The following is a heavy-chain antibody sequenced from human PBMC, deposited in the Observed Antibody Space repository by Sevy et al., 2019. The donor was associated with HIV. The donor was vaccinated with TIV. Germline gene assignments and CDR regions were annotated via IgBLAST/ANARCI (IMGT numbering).Heavy chain of an antibody. CDR1: GGTFSSYA. J-gene: IGHJ6*02. CDR3: ARGAGSWYGFFGGDYYYGMDV. D-gene: IGHD2-15*01. Sequence: ASVKVSCKASGGTFSSYAISWVRQAPGQGLEWMGGIIPIFGTANYAQKFQGRVTITADESTSTAYMELSSLRSEDTAVYYCARGAGSWYGFFGGDYYYGMDVWGQGTTVTVSS. CDR2: IIPIFGTA. V-gene: IGHV1-69*13.